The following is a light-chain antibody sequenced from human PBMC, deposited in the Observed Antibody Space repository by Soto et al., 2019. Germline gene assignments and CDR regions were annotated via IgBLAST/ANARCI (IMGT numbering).Light chain of an antibody. Sequence: EVVLTQSPATLSLSPGERATLSCRASQNVRTFLDWYQQKPGQAPRLLIYGASNRATGIPARFSGSGSGTDLTLTISSLETEDFAVYYCQQRSNWPPFTVGQGTRLEIK. CDR3: QQRSNWPPFT. J-gene: IGKJ5*01. CDR1: QNVRTF. CDR2: GAS. V-gene: IGKV3-11*01.